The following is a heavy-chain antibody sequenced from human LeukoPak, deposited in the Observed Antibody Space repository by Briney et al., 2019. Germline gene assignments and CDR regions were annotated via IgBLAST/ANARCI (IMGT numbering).Heavy chain of an antibody. V-gene: IGHV4-34*01. D-gene: IGHD6-13*01. J-gene: IGHJ6*02. CDR3: ARGVVGYSFHYYYYYGMDV. CDR1: GGSFSGYY. CDR2: INHSGST. Sequence: PSETLSLTCAVYGGSFSGYYWSWIRQPPGKGLEWIGEINHSGSTNYNPSLKSRVTISVDTSKNQFSLKLSSVTAADTAVYYCARGVVGYSFHYYYYYGMDVWGQGTTVTVSS.